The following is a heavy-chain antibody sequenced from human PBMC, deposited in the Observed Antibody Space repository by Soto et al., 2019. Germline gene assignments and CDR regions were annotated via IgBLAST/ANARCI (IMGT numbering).Heavy chain of an antibody. J-gene: IGHJ3*02. CDR2: ISYDGSNK. V-gene: IGHV3-30-3*01. Sequence: QVQLVESGGGVVQPGRSLRLSCAASGFTFSSYAMHWVRQAPGKGLEWVAVISYDGSNKYYADSVKGRFTISRDNSKNTLYLQMNSLRAEDTAVYYCASVPYESLWIQLWYYRAHAFDIWGQGTMVTVSS. CDR1: GFTFSSYA. D-gene: IGHD5-18*01. CDR3: ASVPYESLWIQLWYYRAHAFDI.